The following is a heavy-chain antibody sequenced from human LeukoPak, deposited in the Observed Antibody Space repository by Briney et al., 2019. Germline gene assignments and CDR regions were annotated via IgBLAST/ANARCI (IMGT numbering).Heavy chain of an antibody. CDR2: MNPNSGNT. J-gene: IGHJ4*02. D-gene: IGHD6-13*01. Sequence: ASVKVSCKASGYTFTSYGISWVRQAPGQGLEWMGWMNPNSGNTGYAQKFQGRVTITRNTSISTAYMELSSLRSEDTAVYYCARRYHSSSWYYFDYWGQGTLVTVSS. V-gene: IGHV1-8*03. CDR1: GYTFTSYG. CDR3: ARRYHSSSWYYFDY.